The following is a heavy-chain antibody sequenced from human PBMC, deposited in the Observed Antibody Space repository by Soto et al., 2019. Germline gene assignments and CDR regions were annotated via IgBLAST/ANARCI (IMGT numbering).Heavy chain of an antibody. D-gene: IGHD1-26*01. CDR2: IYYSGST. V-gene: IGHV4-39*01. J-gene: IGHJ6*02. CDR3: ARGGIPPSGYGIAYGMDV. CDR1: GVSISGSRYY. Sequence: SETLSLTCTVSGVSISGSRYYWGWIRQPPGRGLEWIGNIYYSGSTYYTPALKSRVTLSVDTSNNQFSLNLNSVTAADTAVYYCARGGIPPSGYGIAYGMDVWGQGTTVTVSS.